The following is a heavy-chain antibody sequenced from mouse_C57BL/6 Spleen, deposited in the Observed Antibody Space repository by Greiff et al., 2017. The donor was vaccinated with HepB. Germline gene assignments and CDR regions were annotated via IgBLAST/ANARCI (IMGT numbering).Heavy chain of an antibody. J-gene: IGHJ2*01. D-gene: IGHD1-1*01. Sequence: EVKLMESGGGLVKPGGSLKLSCAASGFTFSDYGMHWVRQAPEKGLEWVAYISSGSSTIYYADTVKGRFTISRDNAKNTLFLQMTSLRSEDTAMYYCARQVAGDFDYWGQGTTLTVSS. CDR2: ISSGSSTI. CDR3: ARQVAGDFDY. V-gene: IGHV5-17*01. CDR1: GFTFSDYG.